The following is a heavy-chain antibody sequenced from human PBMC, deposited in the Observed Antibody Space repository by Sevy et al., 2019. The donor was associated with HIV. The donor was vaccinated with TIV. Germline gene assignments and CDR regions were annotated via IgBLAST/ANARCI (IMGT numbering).Heavy chain of an antibody. CDR2: ITPIFGTA. V-gene: IGHV1-69*13. Sequence: ASVKVSCKASGGPFRSYAISWVRQAPGQGLAWMGGITPIFGTANYAQKFQGRVSITADESTTTVYLELTSLRSEDTAVYYCSRGGGLGNCGGGSCYSGHYWGQGTLVTVSS. CDR3: SRGGGLGNCGGGSCYSGHY. CDR1: GGPFRSYA. D-gene: IGHD2-15*01. J-gene: IGHJ4*02.